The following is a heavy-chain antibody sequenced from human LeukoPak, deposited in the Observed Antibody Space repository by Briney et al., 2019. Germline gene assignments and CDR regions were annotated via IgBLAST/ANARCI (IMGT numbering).Heavy chain of an antibody. CDR2: LVSDGSNK. CDR3: AKDNGYYAFDY. D-gene: IGHD5-18*01. V-gene: IGHV3-30*02. CDR1: EFSVGSNY. J-gene: IGHJ4*02. Sequence: GGSLRLSCAASEFSVGSNYMTWVRQAPGKGLEWVAFLVSDGSNKYYADSVKGRFTISRDNPKNTLHMQINSLRAEDTAVYYCAKDNGYYAFDYWGQGTLVTVSS.